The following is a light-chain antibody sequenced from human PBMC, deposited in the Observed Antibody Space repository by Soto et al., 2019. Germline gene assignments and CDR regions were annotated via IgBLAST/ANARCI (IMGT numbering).Light chain of an antibody. CDR2: DNS. Sequence: QSVLTQPPSVSGAPGQRVTISCIGSNSNIGTDYDVHWYQQFPGTAPKVLIYDNSNRPSGVPDRFSASRSGTSASLAIAGLQAEDEADYYCQSFDITLPGLIFGVGTKVTVL. CDR1: NSNIGTDYD. J-gene: IGLJ2*01. V-gene: IGLV1-40*01. CDR3: QSFDITLPGLI.